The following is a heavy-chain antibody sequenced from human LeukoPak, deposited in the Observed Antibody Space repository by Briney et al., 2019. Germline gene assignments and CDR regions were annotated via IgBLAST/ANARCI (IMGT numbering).Heavy chain of an antibody. CDR3: AKKKRELRGFDY. Sequence: GGSLRLSCAASGFTLSSYAMSWVRQAPGKGLEWVSVIGGSGGSTYYADSVKGRFTISRDNSKNTLYLQMSSLRAEDTAVYYCAKKKRELRGFDYWGQGTLVTVSS. V-gene: IGHV3-23*01. CDR2: IGGSGGST. J-gene: IGHJ4*02. D-gene: IGHD1-7*01. CDR1: GFTLSSYA.